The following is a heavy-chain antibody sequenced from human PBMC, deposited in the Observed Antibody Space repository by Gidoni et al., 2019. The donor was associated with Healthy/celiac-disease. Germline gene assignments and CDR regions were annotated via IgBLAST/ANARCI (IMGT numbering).Heavy chain of an antibody. CDR3: AATIVVVIW. Sequence: QVQLQESGPGLVKPSEPLSLTCTVSGYSISSGYYWGWIRQPPGKGLEWIGSIYHSGSTYYNPSLKSRVTISVDTSKNQFSLKLSSVTAADTAVYYCAATIVVVIWWGQGTLVTVSS. V-gene: IGHV4-38-2*02. J-gene: IGHJ4*02. D-gene: IGHD3-22*01. CDR1: GYSISSGYY. CDR2: IYHSGST.